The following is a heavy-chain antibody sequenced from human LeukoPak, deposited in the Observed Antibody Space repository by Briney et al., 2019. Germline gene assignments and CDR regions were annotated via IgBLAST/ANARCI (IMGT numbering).Heavy chain of an antibody. CDR1: GDSVSSNSAA. CDR3: ARGVVAGAGDALDI. Sequence: TLSLTCAISGDSVSSNSAAWNWIRQSPSRGLEWLGRTFYRSKWYNDYALSVRSRITINPDTSKNQFSLQLNSVTPDDTAMYYCARGVVAGAGDALDIWGQGTGVTVSS. D-gene: IGHD6-19*01. V-gene: IGHV6-1*01. J-gene: IGHJ3*02. CDR2: TFYRSKWYN.